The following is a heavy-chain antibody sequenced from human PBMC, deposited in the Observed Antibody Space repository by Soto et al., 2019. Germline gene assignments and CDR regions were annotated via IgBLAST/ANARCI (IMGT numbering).Heavy chain of an antibody. V-gene: IGHV1-2*04. J-gene: IGHJ2*01. CDR1: GYTFTGYY. D-gene: IGHD1-7*01. Sequence: ASVKVSCKASGYTFTGYYMHWVRRAPGQGLEWMGWINPNSGGTNYAQKFQGWVTMTRDTSISTAYMELSRLRSDDTAVYYCARDSVSGTGTNWYFDLWGRGTLVTVSS. CDR2: INPNSGGT. CDR3: ARDSVSGTGTNWYFDL.